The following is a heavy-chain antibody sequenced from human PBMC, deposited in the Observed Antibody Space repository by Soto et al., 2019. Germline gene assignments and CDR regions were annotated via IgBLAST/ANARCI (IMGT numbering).Heavy chain of an antibody. Sequence: SSVKVSCKASGYTFINFDISWVRQAAGQGLEWLGWMNPGSGKTGYASKFQGRVAMTRDASTGTSHLELSSLTSDDTAVYYCARMASAGTLNWFDPWGQGTLVTVSS. CDR2: MNPGSGKT. D-gene: IGHD6-13*01. CDR1: GYTFINFD. J-gene: IGHJ5*02. V-gene: IGHV1-8*02. CDR3: ARMASAGTLNWFDP.